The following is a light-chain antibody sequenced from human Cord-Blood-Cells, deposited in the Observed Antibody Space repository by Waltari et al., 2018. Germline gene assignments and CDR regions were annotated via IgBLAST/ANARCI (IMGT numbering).Light chain of an antibody. CDR2: DVS. Sequence: QSALTQPASVSGSPGQSITISCTGTSSDVGGYNYVSWYQQHPGKAPKLMIYDVSKRPSGLCNRFSGSKSGNTASLTISGLQAEDEADYYCSSYTSSSTWVFGGGTKLTVL. CDR1: SSDVGGYNY. J-gene: IGLJ3*02. CDR3: SSYTSSSTWV. V-gene: IGLV2-14*01.